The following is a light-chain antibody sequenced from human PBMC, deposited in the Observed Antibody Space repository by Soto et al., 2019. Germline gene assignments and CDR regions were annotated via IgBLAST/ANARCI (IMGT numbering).Light chain of an antibody. V-gene: IGLV2-23*01. CDR3: CSYAGSSTPVV. J-gene: IGLJ2*01. Sequence: QSALTQPASVSGSPGQSITISCTGTSSDVGSYNLVSWYQQHPGKAPKLMIYEGSKRPSGVSNRFSGSKSGNTASLTISVLHGEDEADYYCCSYAGSSTPVVFGGWTKLTVL. CDR1: SSDVGSYNL. CDR2: EGS.